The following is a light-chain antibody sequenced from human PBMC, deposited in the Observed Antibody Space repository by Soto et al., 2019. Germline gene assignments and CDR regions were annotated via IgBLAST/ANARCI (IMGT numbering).Light chain of an antibody. Sequence: DIQMTQSPSSLSASVGDRVTITCRASQSVSSYLNWYQQKPGKAPELLIYAASSLQSGVPSRFSGSGSGTDFTLTISSLQPEDFAAYYCQQSYSAPFAFGPGTKVDFK. V-gene: IGKV1-39*01. CDR3: QQSYSAPFA. J-gene: IGKJ3*01. CDR1: QSVSSY. CDR2: AAS.